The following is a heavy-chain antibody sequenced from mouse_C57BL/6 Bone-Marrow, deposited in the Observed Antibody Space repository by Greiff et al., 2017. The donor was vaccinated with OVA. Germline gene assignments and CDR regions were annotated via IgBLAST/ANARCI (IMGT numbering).Heavy chain of an antibody. D-gene: IGHD1-1*01. Sequence: EVQVVESGPELVKPGASVKMSCKASGYTFTDYNMHWVQQSHGKSLEWIGYINPNNGGTSYNQTFKGKATLTVNKSSSTAYMELRSLTSEDSAVYYCAIPYFYSCFAFWGPGTPVTVSS. CDR1: GYTFTDYN. J-gene: IGHJ1*01. CDR3: AIPYFYSCFAF. CDR2: INPNNGGT. V-gene: IGHV1-22*01.